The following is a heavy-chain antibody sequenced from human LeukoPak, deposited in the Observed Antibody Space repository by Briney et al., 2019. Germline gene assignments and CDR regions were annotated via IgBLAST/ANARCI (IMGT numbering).Heavy chain of an antibody. CDR2: ISGSGGST. Sequence: GGSLRLSCAASGFTFSSYAMNWVRQAPGKGLEWVSAISGSGGSTFYADSVKGRFTISRDNSKNTLYLQMNSLRAEDTALYYCAKEYSSRPGRIYGMDVWGQGTTVTVSS. CDR1: GFTFSSYA. D-gene: IGHD6-13*01. J-gene: IGHJ6*02. CDR3: AKEYSSRPGRIYGMDV. V-gene: IGHV3-23*01.